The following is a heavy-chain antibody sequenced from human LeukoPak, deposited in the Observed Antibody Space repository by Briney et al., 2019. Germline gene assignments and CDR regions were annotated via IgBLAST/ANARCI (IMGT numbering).Heavy chain of an antibody. CDR3: ARAYDTLTGWLDY. CDR1: GFTFSSYW. J-gene: IGHJ4*02. Sequence: PGGSLRLSCAASGFTFSSYWMSWVRQAPGKGLEWVANIKQDGSEKYYVDSVRGRFTISRDNTKNSLYLQMNSLRFEDTAVYYCARAYDTLTGWLDYWGQGTLVIVSS. D-gene: IGHD3-9*01. CDR2: IKQDGSEK. V-gene: IGHV3-7*03.